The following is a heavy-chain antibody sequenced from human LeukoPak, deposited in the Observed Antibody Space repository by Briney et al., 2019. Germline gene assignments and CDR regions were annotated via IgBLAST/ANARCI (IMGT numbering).Heavy chain of an antibody. V-gene: IGHV3-30*02. D-gene: IGHD5-12*01. CDR3: AKEEYLWLLFDH. J-gene: IGHJ4*02. CDR1: GFTFSSYG. Sequence: GGSLRLSCAASGFTFSSYGMHSVRQAPGKGLEWVAFIRYDGSNKYYADSVKGRFTISRDNSKNTLYLQMNSLRGEDTAVYFCAKEEYLWLLFDHWAQGTVVTVSS. CDR2: IRYDGSNK.